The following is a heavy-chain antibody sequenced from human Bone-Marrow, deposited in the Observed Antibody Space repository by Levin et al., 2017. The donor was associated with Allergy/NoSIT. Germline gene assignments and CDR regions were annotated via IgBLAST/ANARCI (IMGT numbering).Heavy chain of an antibody. D-gene: IGHD5-12*01. CDR3: ASDQAPRGYSGYDQFDY. J-gene: IGHJ4*02. V-gene: IGHV4-39*01. Sequence: SQTLSLTCTVSGGSISSSSYYWGWIRQPPGKGLEWIGSIYYSGGTYYNPSLKSRVTISVDMSKNQFSLKLSSVTAADTAVYYCASDQAPRGYSGYDQFDYWGQGTLVTVSS. CDR2: IYYSGGT. CDR1: GGSISSSSYY.